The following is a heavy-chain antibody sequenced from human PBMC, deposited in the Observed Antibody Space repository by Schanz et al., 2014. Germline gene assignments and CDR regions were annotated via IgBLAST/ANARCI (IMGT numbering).Heavy chain of an antibody. D-gene: IGHD2-2*01. J-gene: IGHJ4*02. Sequence: EVQLVESGGGLVQPGGSLRLSCAASGFTFGSYGMSWVRQGPGKGLEWVSTISASGGSTYYADSVKGRFTISRDNSKNTLYLQMNSLRAEDTAVYYCAKDLLYGAPMPLNHLDYWGQGTLVTVSS. CDR1: GFTFGSYG. CDR3: AKDLLYGAPMPLNHLDY. CDR2: ISASGGST. V-gene: IGHV3-23*04.